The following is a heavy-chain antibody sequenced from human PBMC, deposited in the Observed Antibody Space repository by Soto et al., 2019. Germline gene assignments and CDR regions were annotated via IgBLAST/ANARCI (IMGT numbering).Heavy chain of an antibody. V-gene: IGHV4-39*01. CDR1: GVSIRVNVYY. CDR2: ISHTVGA. D-gene: IGHD3-22*01. CDR3: VRLRYDSSGYSPRFDP. Sequence: PSETLSLTCTVSGVSIRVNVYYWSWIRQPPGKGLEWIGTISHTVGAYYNPSLESRVAISVDTSKNQFSLKLSFVTAADTVVYYCVRLRYDSSGYSPRFDPWGQGTLVTVSS. J-gene: IGHJ5*02.